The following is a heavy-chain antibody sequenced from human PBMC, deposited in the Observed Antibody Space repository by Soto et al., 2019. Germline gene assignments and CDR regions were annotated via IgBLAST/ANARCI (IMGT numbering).Heavy chain of an antibody. J-gene: IGHJ3*02. Sequence: EAQLLESGGGSVPPGGSLRLFFAASGFTFSSHGMSWIRQAPGKGLEWISGLSRGGGSTYYVDSVKGRFTISRDNAKNTLDLIMKSLRVEDTALYYCARDGQYRTDGFDIWGQGTMVTVSS. CDR2: LSRGGGST. D-gene: IGHD5-12*01. V-gene: IGHV3-23*01. CDR3: ARDGQYRTDGFDI. CDR1: GFTFSSHG.